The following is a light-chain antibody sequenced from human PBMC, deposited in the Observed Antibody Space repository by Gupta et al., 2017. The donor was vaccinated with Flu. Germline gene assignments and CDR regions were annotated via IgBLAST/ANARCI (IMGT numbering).Light chain of an antibody. CDR3: PSADSSSTGV. V-gene: IGLV3-25*03. Sequence: TSRIASSGDACGKKYAYWYQQKPGKAPMLMIYKDSKRPSGVSERFSGSKSGKTVTLTISGLQAEDEADYYCPSADSSSTGVFGGGTKLTVL. CDR1: ACGKKY. J-gene: IGLJ3*02. CDR2: KDS.